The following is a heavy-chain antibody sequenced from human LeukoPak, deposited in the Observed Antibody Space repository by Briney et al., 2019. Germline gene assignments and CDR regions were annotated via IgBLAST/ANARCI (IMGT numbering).Heavy chain of an antibody. CDR2: IDKKDKGYATAT. V-gene: IGHV3-73*01. Sequence: GGSLRLSCAASGYTFSGSAIHWVRQSSGKGLEWVGQIDKKDKGYATATAYAASVKGRFTISRDDSINTAYLQMKSLKTEDTALYYCTRDSGTYNWFDPWGQGTLVTVSS. D-gene: IGHD1-26*01. CDR3: TRDSGTYNWFDP. CDR1: GYTFSGSA. J-gene: IGHJ5*02.